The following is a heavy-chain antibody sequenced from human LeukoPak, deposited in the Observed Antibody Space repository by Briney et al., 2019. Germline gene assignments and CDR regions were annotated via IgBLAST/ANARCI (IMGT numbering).Heavy chain of an antibody. CDR2: VGNDEKTI. V-gene: IGHV3-30*04. CDR3: AKERQAGGTPFDY. J-gene: IGHJ4*02. Sequence: TGGSLRLSCAASGFIFSNYAIHWVRQAPGKGLEWVAVVGNDEKTIFYADSVKGRFTISRDNSKNTLYLQMNGLRDEDTAVYYCAKERQAGGTPFDYWGQGSLVTVSS. CDR1: GFIFSNYA. D-gene: IGHD1-26*01.